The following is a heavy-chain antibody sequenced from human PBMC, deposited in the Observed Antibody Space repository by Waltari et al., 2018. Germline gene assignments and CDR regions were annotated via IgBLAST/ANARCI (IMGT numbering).Heavy chain of an antibody. D-gene: IGHD1-26*01. V-gene: IGHV3-48*01. CDR2: ISSSSRNI. J-gene: IGHJ4*02. Sequence: EVQLVESGGGLVQPGGSLRLSCAASGFTFSSYSRNWVRQAPGKGLEWFSYISSSSRNIYYADVGKGRFTISRDNAKNSLYLQRNSLRAEDTAVYYCTSGSYFSGDWGQGTLVTVSS. CDR3: TSGSYFSGD. CDR1: GFTFSSYS.